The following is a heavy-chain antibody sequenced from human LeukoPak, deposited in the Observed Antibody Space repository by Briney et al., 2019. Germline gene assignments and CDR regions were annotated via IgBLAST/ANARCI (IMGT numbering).Heavy chain of an antibody. J-gene: IGHJ3*02. CDR3: AKAATVTLFFDAFDI. D-gene: IGHD4-17*01. Sequence: GGSLRLFCAASGFTFDDYAMHWVRQAPGKGLEWVSGISWNSGSIGYADSVKGRFTISRDNAKNSLYLQMNSLRAEDTALYYCAKAATVTLFFDAFDIWGQGTMVTVSS. V-gene: IGHV3-9*01. CDR2: ISWNSGSI. CDR1: GFTFDDYA.